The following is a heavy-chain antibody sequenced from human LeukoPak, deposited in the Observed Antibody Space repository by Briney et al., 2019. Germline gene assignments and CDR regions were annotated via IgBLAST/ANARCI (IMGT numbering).Heavy chain of an antibody. D-gene: IGHD6-19*01. CDR2: ISSSSSYI. J-gene: IGHJ4*02. CDR3: ARDLSGWYYFDY. Sequence: PGGSLRLSCAASGFTFSSYAMSWVRQAPGKGLEWVSSISSSSSYIYYADSVKGRFTISRDNAKNSLYLQMNSLRAEDTAVYYCARDLSGWYYFDYWGQGTPVTVSS. V-gene: IGHV3-21*01. CDR1: GFTFSSYA.